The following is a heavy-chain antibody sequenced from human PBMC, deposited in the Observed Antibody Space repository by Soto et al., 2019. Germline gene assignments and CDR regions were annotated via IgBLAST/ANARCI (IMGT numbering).Heavy chain of an antibody. J-gene: IGHJ5*02. Sequence: QVQLQESGPGLVKPSETLSLTCTVSGGSISSYYWSWIRQPPGKGLEWIGYIYYSGSTNYHPSLKSRVTISVDTSKNQFSLKLSSVTAADTAVYYCARHGGEGLRFDPWGQGTLVTVSS. CDR2: IYYSGST. CDR1: GGSISSYY. D-gene: IGHD3-10*01. CDR3: ARHGGEGLRFDP. V-gene: IGHV4-59*08.